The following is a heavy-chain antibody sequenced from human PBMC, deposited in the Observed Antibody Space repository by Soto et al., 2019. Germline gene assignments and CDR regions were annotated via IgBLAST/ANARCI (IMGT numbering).Heavy chain of an antibody. CDR3: ARDLGANSNYGTYYYYSCGMDV. CDR2: IIPIFGTA. J-gene: IGHJ6*02. V-gene: IGHV1-69*12. Sequence: QVQLVQSGAEVKKPGSSVKVSCKASGGTFSSYAISWVRQAPGQGLEWMGGIIPIFGTANYAQKFQGRVTITADESTSTAYMELSSLRSEDTAVYYCARDLGANSNYGTYYYYSCGMDVWGQGTTVTVSS. CDR1: GGTFSSYA. D-gene: IGHD4-4*01.